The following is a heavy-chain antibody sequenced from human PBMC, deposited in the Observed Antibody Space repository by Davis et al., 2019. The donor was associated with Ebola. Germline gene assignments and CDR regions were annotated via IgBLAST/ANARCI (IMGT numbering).Heavy chain of an antibody. CDR2: ISHGGVS. CDR1: GESFSDYF. Sequence: SETLSLTCAVYGESFSDYFWSWIRRSPGKGLEWIGKISHGGVSEYNPSLKSRVTISVDTSKNQFSLKMRSLSAADAAVYYCARTAKTSVSASGLGYTYFDPWSQGTLVTVSS. V-gene: IGHV4-34*01. CDR3: ARTAKTSVSASGLGYTYFDP. D-gene: IGHD5-18*01. J-gene: IGHJ5*02.